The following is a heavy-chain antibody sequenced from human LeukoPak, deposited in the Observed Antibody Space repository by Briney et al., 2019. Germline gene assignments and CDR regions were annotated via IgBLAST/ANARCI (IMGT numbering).Heavy chain of an antibody. J-gene: IGHJ4*02. CDR3: ARTARVFDY. Sequence: SETLSLICTVSDDSITSVYWSWIRQPPGKGLEVIGYTYVGGDTNYNPSLKSRVTMSLDTSKHQVSLKMTSVTAADTAVYYRARTARVFDYWGPGILVTVSS. V-gene: IGHV4-4*09. CDR1: DDSITSVY. CDR2: TYVGGDT. D-gene: IGHD5-18*01.